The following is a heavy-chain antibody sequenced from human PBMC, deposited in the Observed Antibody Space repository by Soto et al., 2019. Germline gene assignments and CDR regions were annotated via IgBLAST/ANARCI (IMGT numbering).Heavy chain of an antibody. CDR1: GDSISNLDYF. D-gene: IGHD7-27*01. V-gene: IGHV4-30-4*01. J-gene: IGHJ5*01. CDR2: IYKSATT. Sequence: ASETLSLTCSVSGDSISNLDYFWAWIRQPPGQALEYIGYIYKSATTYYNPSFESRVAISVDTSKSQFSLNVTSVTAADTAVYYCARGRYCLTGRCFPNWFDSWGQGALVTVSS. CDR3: ARGRYCLTGRCFPNWFDS.